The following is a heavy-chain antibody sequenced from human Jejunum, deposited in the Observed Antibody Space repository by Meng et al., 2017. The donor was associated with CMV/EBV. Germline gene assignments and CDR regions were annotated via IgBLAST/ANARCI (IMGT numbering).Heavy chain of an antibody. CDR1: FTVSSNY. V-gene: IGHV3-66*02. CDR2: IYSDGST. J-gene: IGHJ4*02. CDR3: ARDKSSSSATVYYFDY. D-gene: IGHD2/OR15-2a*01. Sequence: FTVSSNYMSWVRQAPGKGLEWVSVIYSDGSTYYADSVKGRFTISRDNFKDTLYLRMNSLRPEDTAVYYCARDKSSSSATVYYFDYWGQGAPVTVSS.